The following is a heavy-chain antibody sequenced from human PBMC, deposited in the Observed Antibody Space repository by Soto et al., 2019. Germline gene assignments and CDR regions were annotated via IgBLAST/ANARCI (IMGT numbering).Heavy chain of an antibody. D-gene: IGHD3-3*01. V-gene: IGHV1-3*01. J-gene: IGHJ6*02. CDR1: GYTFTSYA. CDR3: ARVSRGGYDFWSGYGPQTTYYYYVMDV. Sequence: GASVKVSCKASGYTFTSYAMHWVRQAPGQRLEWMGWINAGNGSTKYSQKFQGRVTITRDTSASTAYMELSSLRSEDTAVYYCARVSRGGYDFWSGYGPQTTYYYYVMDVWGQGTTVTGSS. CDR2: INAGNGST.